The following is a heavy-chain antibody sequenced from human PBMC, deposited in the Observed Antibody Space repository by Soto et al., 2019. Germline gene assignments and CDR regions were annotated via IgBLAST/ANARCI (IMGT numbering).Heavy chain of an antibody. D-gene: IGHD3-3*01. CDR3: AHRVLRTVFGLVTTTAIYFDF. Sequence: QITLNASGPTVVRPTETLTLTCRFSGFSLTTSGVGVGRIRQSPGKAPEWLALIYWDDDKRYSASLKSSLTIPKDTSKIQVVVTVSDLDATDTATYYCAHRVLRTVFGLVTTTAIYFDFWGQGTPVDVSS. J-gene: IGHJ4*02. V-gene: IGHV2-5*02. CDR2: IYWDDDK. CDR1: GFSLTTSGVG.